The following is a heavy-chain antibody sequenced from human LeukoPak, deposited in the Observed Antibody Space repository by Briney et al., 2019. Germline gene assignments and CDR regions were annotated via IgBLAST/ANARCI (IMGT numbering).Heavy chain of an antibody. CDR3: ARDGDSGGYYYGPFDN. Sequence: GGSLRLSCAASEFTFSLFGMTWVRQAPGKGLEWISYISSSRRTINYADSVKGRFTISRDNAKNSLYLQMNNLRAEDTAVYYCARDGDSGGYYYGPFDNWGQGTLVTVSS. CDR1: EFTFSLFG. V-gene: IGHV3-48*04. D-gene: IGHD3-22*01. CDR2: ISSSRRTI. J-gene: IGHJ4*02.